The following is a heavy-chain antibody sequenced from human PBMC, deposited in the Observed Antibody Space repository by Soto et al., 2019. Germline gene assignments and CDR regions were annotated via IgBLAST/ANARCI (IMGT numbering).Heavy chain of an antibody. CDR2: IKSKTDGGTT. CDR3: TTDRGSGWYGEAY. J-gene: IGHJ4*02. CDR1: GFTFSNAW. D-gene: IGHD6-19*01. V-gene: IGHV3-15*01. Sequence: EVQLVESGGGLVKPGGSLRLSCAASGFTFSNAWMSWVRQAPGKGLEWVGRIKSKTDGGTTDYAAPVKGRFTISRDDSKNTLYLQMNSLKTEDTAVYYCTTDRGSGWYGEAYWGQGTLVTVSS.